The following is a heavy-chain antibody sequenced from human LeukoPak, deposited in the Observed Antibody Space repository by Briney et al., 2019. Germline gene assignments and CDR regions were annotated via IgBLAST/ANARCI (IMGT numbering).Heavy chain of an antibody. V-gene: IGHV3-30*04. D-gene: IGHD1-26*01. CDR3: AKDHDSGSYSLGYFDY. Sequence: GGSLRLSCAVSGFTFSSYAMHWVRQAPGKGLEWVAVISFDESNKYYADSVKGRFTVSRDNSKNTLYLQMNSLRAEDTAVYYCAKDHDSGSYSLGYFDYWGQGTLVTVSS. CDR1: GFTFSSYA. J-gene: IGHJ4*02. CDR2: ISFDESNK.